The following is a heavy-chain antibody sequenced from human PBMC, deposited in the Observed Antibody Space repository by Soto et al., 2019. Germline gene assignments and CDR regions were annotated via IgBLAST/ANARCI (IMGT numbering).Heavy chain of an antibody. J-gene: IGHJ6*02. V-gene: IGHV5-10-1*01. D-gene: IGHD5-18*01. Sequence: GESLKISCKGSGYSSTSYWISWVRQMPGKGLEWMGRIDPSDSYTNYSPSFQGHVTISADKSISTAYLQWSSLKASDTAMYYCARLDTAMASYYYYGMDVWGQGTTVTV. CDR1: GYSSTSYW. CDR2: IDPSDSYT. CDR3: ARLDTAMASYYYYGMDV.